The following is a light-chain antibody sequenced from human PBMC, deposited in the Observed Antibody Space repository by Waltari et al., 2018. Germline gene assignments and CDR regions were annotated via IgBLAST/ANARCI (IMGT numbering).Light chain of an antibody. CDR2: GAS. CDR3: QHYVRLPVT. CDR1: QSVSRS. V-gene: IGKV3-20*01. Sequence: EIVLTQSPGTLSLSQGERATLSCRASQSVSRSLAWYQQKPGQAPRLLIYGASSRATGVPDRFSGRGSGRDFSLTISRLEPEDFAVYYCQHYVRLPVTFGQGAKVEIK. J-gene: IGKJ1*01.